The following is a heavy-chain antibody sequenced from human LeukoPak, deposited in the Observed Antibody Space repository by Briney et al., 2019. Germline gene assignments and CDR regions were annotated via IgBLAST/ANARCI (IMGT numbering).Heavy chain of an antibody. V-gene: IGHV1-69*05. CDR2: IIPIFGTA. CDR3: ARDLGYYYGSGSYSLYY. CDR1: GGTFSSYA. J-gene: IGHJ4*02. D-gene: IGHD3-10*01. Sequence: SVTVSCKASGGTFSSYAISWVRQAPGQGLEWMGGIIPIFGTANYAQKFQGRVTITTDESTSTAYMELSSLRSEDTAVYYCARDLGYYYGSGSYSLYYWGQGTLVTVSS.